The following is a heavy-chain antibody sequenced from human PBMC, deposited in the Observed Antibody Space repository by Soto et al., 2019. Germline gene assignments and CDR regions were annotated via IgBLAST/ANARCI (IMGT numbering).Heavy chain of an antibody. Sequence: SETLSLTCTVSGGSISSGGYYWSWIRQHPGKGLGWIGYIYYSGSTYYNPSLKSRVTISVDTSKNQFSLKLSSVTAADTAVYYCARGEHGSIAARPVDYWGQGTLVTVSS. CDR1: GGSISSGGYY. V-gene: IGHV4-31*03. CDR3: ARGEHGSIAARPVDY. J-gene: IGHJ4*02. CDR2: IYYSGST. D-gene: IGHD6-6*01.